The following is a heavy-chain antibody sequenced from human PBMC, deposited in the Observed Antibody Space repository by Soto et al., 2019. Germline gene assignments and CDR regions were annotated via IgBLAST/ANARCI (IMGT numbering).Heavy chain of an antibody. V-gene: IGHV1-18*01. CDR1: GYTLTNYG. Sequence: QVQLVQSGTEVKKPGASVKVSCKASGYTLTNYGISWVRQAPGQGLEWLAWINTYNGHTNYAQKLQVRVTLTTDTSTSTAYMELRSLRSDDTAVYYCARDLLYSSRSTVRFDIWGQGTMVTVSS. D-gene: IGHD6-13*01. CDR2: INTYNGHT. CDR3: ARDLLYSSRSTVRFDI. J-gene: IGHJ3*02.